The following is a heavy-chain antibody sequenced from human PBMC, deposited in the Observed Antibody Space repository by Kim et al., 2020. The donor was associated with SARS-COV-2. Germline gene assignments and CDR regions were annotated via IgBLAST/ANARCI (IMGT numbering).Heavy chain of an antibody. CDR2: ISDDANNK. CDR1: GFTFSDFA. Sequence: GGSLRLSRAASGFTFSDFAFHWVRQAPGKGLEWVAVISDDANNKYDAESVKGRFTISRDNSKNTLYLQMNSLRADDTAVYYCARGGFSSTWSIGEAFDIWGQGTMVTVSS. V-gene: IGHV3-30*04. J-gene: IGHJ3*02. CDR3: ARGGFSSTWSIGEAFDI. D-gene: IGHD2-2*01.